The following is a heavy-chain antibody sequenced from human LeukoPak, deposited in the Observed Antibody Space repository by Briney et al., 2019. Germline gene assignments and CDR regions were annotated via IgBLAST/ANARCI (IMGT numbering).Heavy chain of an antibody. CDR2: VNPSGDST. D-gene: IGHD5-24*01. V-gene: IGHV1-46*01. CDR3: ARVRDGYNDAYDI. J-gene: IGHJ3*02. CDR1: GYTFSNYN. Sequence: GASVKVSCTASGYTFSNYNIHWLRQAPGQGLEWMGIVNPSGDSTNYAQNFQGRVTMTSDTSTSTVYMELSSLRSEDTAVYYCARVRDGYNDAYDIWGQGTMVTVTS.